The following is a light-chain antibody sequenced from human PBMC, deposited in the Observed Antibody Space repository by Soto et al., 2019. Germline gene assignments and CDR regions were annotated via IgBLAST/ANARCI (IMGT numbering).Light chain of an antibody. V-gene: IGKV1-39*01. J-gene: IGKJ1*01. CDR3: QQSYSFPRT. CDR2: AAS. CDR1: QSISEY. Sequence: DIQMTQSPSSLSASVEDTVTFTCRASQSISEYLNWYQQKPGKAPRLLINAASNLDNGVPSRFCGSGSGTTFTLAIRSLQPEEFATYDCQQSYSFPRTFGQGTKVDIK.